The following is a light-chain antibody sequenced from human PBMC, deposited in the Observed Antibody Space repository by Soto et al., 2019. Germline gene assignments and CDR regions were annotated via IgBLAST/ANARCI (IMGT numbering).Light chain of an antibody. CDR2: EVS. V-gene: IGLV2-8*01. Sequence: QSALTQPLSASGSPGQSVTISCTGTSSDVGGYNYVSWYQQHPGKAPKLMIYEVSKRPSGVPDRFSGSKSGNTASLTVSGLLAEDEADYYCSSLRVFGGGTKLTVL. J-gene: IGLJ2*01. CDR1: SSDVGGYNY. CDR3: SSLRV.